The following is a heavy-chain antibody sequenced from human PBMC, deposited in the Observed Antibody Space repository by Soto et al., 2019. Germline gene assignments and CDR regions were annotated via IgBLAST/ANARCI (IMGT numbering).Heavy chain of an antibody. D-gene: IGHD5-12*01. J-gene: IGHJ4*02. V-gene: IGHV3-9*01. Sequence: GGSLRLSCAASGFTFDDYAMHWVRQAPGKGLEWVSGISWNSGSIGYADSVRGRFTISRDNAKNSLYLQMNSLRAEDTALYYCAKSHLYSGYDWYFDYWGQGT. CDR3: AKSHLYSGYDWYFDY. CDR1: GFTFDDYA. CDR2: ISWNSGSI.